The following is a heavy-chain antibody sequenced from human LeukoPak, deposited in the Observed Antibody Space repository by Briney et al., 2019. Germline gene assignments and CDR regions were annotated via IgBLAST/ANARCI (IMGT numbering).Heavy chain of an antibody. CDR1: GFTFSSYA. D-gene: IGHD1-26*01. V-gene: IGHV3-23*01. J-gene: IGHJ4*02. Sequence: GRSLRLSCAASGFTFSSYAMHWVRQAPGKGLEWVSAISGSGGSTYYADSVKGRFTISRDNSKNTLYLQMNSLRAEDTAVYYCAKGTRGSYPFYYFDYWGQGALVTVSS. CDR2: ISGSGGST. CDR3: AKGTRGSYPFYYFDY.